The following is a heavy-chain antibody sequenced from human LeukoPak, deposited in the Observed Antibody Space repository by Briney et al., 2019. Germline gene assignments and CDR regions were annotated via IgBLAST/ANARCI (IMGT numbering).Heavy chain of an antibody. Sequence: GESLKISCKGSGYSLTNYWIGWVRQMPGNGLESMGIIYPADSDTTYSPSFQGQVTISVDKSISTVYLQWSSLKASDTAMYYCARQSRDGSKTRGYYFDYWGQGTLVTVSS. J-gene: IGHJ4*02. CDR1: GYSLTNYW. D-gene: IGHD3-10*01. V-gene: IGHV5-51*01. CDR3: ARQSRDGSKTRGYYFDY. CDR2: IYPADSDT.